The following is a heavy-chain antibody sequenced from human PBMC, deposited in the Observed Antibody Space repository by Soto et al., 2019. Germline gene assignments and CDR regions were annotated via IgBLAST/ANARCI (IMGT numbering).Heavy chain of an antibody. D-gene: IGHD5-12*01. V-gene: IGHV4-59*01. Sequence: SETLSLTCTVSGVSITSYFWSWIRQTPGKGLDWIGSISFSGATYSNPSLKGRAALSVDTSENHLSLTLNSVTSADTAVYFCERDRSDGYKRYFEFWDQGNQATVSS. CDR2: ISFSGAT. CDR1: GVSITSYF. CDR3: ERDRSDGYKRYFEF. J-gene: IGHJ4*02.